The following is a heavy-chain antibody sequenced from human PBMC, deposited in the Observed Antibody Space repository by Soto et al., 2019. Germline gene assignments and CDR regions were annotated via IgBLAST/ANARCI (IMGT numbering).Heavy chain of an antibody. D-gene: IGHD3-3*01. Sequence: PGGSLRLSCAASGFTFSSYSMNWVRQAPGKGLEWVPYISSSSSSTIYYADSVKGRFTISRDNAKNSLYLQMNSLRDEDTAVYYCARDLLGAIFGVGNTQYRRDYWGQGTLVTVSS. V-gene: IGHV3-48*02. J-gene: IGHJ4*02. CDR3: ARDLLGAIFGVGNTQYRRDY. CDR1: GFTFSSYS. CDR2: ISSSSSSTI.